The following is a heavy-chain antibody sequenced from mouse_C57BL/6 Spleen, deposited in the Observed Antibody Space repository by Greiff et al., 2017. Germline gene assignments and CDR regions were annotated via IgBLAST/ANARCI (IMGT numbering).Heavy chain of an antibody. CDR2: IHPNSGST. CDR1: GYTFTSYW. J-gene: IGHJ3*01. CDR3: ARSLGSSPAGFAY. V-gene: IGHV1-64*01. D-gene: IGHD1-1*01. Sequence: QVQLQQPGAELVKPGASVKLSCKASGYTFTSYWMHWVKQRPGQGLEWIGMIHPNSGSTNYNEKFKSKATLTVDKSSSTAYMQLSSLTSEDSAVXYCARSLGSSPAGFAYWGQGTLVTVSA.